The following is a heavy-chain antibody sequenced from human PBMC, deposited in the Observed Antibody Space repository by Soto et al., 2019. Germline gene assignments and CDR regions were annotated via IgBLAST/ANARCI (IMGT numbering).Heavy chain of an antibody. V-gene: IGHV3-30*18. Sequence: QVQLVESGGGVVQPGRSLRLSCAASGFTFSSYGMHWVRQAPGKGLEWVAVISYDGSNKYYADSVKGRITISRDNSKNTLYLQMNSLRAEDTAVYYCAKDDLGYCSGGSCYSEYWGQGTLVTVSS. CDR3: AKDDLGYCSGGSCYSEY. CDR1: GFTFSSYG. D-gene: IGHD2-15*01. CDR2: ISYDGSNK. J-gene: IGHJ4*02.